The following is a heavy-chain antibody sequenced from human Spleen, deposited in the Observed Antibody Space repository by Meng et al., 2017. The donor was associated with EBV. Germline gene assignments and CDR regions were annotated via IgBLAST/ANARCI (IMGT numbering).Heavy chain of an antibody. J-gene: IGHJ4*02. Sequence: QVQLVQFGAEVKKPGSSVRVSCKASGDTSSSYAVHWVRQAPGQGLEWMGGIIPILGTGNYAEKLKGRVTITADESTRTVYMDLSRLTSEDTAVYYCAREGPDRCLDYWGQGTLVTVSS. D-gene: IGHD2-8*01. CDR3: AREGPDRCLDY. V-gene: IGHV1-69*01. CDR2: IIPILGTG. CDR1: GDTSSSYA.